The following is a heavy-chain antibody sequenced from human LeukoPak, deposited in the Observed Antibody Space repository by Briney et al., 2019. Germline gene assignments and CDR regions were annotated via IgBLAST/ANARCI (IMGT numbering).Heavy chain of an antibody. D-gene: IGHD3-22*01. Sequence: GGSLRLSCAASGLSFSNYWMHWVRQPPGKGLVWVSRIKNDGTTTKYADSVKGRFTISRDNAKNTPYLQMSNLRAEDTAVYYCAGSAYYYDSSGYYMVDYWGQGTLVSVSS. CDR1: GLSFSNYW. J-gene: IGHJ4*02. V-gene: IGHV3-74*01. CDR3: AGSAYYYDSSGYYMVDY. CDR2: IKNDGTTT.